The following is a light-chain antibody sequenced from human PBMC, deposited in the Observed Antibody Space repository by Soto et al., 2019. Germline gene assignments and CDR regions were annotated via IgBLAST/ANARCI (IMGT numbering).Light chain of an antibody. CDR2: DAS. Sequence: EIVLTQSPATLSLSPGERATLSCRASQSVGTYLAWYQHKPGQAPRLLIYDASDRATGIPARFSGSGSGTDFTLTINSLEPADSAVYYCHQRSNWPPYTFGQGTKLEIK. CDR1: QSVGTY. J-gene: IGKJ2*01. V-gene: IGKV3-11*01. CDR3: HQRSNWPPYT.